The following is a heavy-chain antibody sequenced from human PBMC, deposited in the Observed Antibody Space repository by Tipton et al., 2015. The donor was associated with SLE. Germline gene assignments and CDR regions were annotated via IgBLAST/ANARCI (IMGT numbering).Heavy chain of an antibody. D-gene: IGHD3-10*01. V-gene: IGHV3-74*01. CDR1: GFTFSSFW. Sequence: SLRLSCGASGFTFSSFWMHWVRQVPGKGLEWVARIKSDGTSTSYMDSVEGRFTISRDNAKNTLYLQMNRLRADDTALYYCARDMNLWFGHIDAFDVWGRGTMVTVSP. CDR2: IKSDGTST. CDR3: ARDMNLWFGHIDAFDV. J-gene: IGHJ3*01.